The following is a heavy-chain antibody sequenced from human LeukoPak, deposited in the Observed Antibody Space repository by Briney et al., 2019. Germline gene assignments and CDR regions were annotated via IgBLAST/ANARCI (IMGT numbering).Heavy chain of an antibody. V-gene: IGHV4-39*07. CDR3: ARRGIAAAKYNWFDP. D-gene: IGHD6-13*01. Sequence: SETLSLTCTVSGGSISSSSYYWGWIRQPPGKGLEWIGSIYYSGSTYYNPSLKSRVTISVDTSKNQFSLKLSSVTAADTAVYYCARRGIAAAKYNWFDPWGQGTLVTVSS. CDR2: IYYSGST. CDR1: GGSISSSSYY. J-gene: IGHJ5*02.